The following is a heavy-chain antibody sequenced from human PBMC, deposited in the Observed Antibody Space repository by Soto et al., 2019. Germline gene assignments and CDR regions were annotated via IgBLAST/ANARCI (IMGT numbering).Heavy chain of an antibody. V-gene: IGHV3-30*18. D-gene: IGHD1-1*01. CDR1: GFTFSTYG. J-gene: IGHJ4*02. CDR2: ISYDGNNK. Sequence: GGSLRLSCAASGFTFSTYGMHWVRQAPGKGLEWVAVISYDGNNKYYADSVKGRFTISRDNSKSTLYLQMSSLRAEDTAVYYCAKSVYNWHHGLLAYWGQGTLVTVSS. CDR3: AKSVYNWHHGLLAY.